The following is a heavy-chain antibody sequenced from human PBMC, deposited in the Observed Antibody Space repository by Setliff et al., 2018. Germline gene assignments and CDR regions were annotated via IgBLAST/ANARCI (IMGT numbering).Heavy chain of an antibody. CDR2: IDQASHP. V-gene: IGHV3-53*01. Sequence: GGSLRLSCATSGFTFRDYSLTWVRQAPGKGLEWVSGIDQASHPYYPDSMKGRFAISRDNSRNTISLQINDLRAEDTATYYCARDVFRSGGSCDNWFDPWGQGTLVTVSS. CDR3: ARDVFRSGGSCDNWFDP. J-gene: IGHJ5*02. D-gene: IGHD2-15*01. CDR1: GFTFRDYS.